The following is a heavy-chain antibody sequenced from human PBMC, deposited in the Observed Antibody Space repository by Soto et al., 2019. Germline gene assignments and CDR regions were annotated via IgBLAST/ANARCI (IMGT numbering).Heavy chain of an antibody. V-gene: IGHV1-69*02. CDR2: FNPILSFS. J-gene: IGHJ4*02. Sequence: QVQLVQSGAEVKKPGSSVKVSCKASGDTFNFYTINWVRQAPGLGLEWMGRFNPILSFSNSALKFQGRVTLTADKPTITDYMVLRSLRSEDTAIYYCATSFGSGSRAFDYWGQGALVTVSS. D-gene: IGHD3-10*01. CDR1: GDTFNFYT. CDR3: ATSFGSGSRAFDY.